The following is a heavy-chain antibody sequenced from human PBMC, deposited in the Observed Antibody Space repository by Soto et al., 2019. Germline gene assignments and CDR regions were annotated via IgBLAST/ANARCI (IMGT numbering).Heavy chain of an antibody. CDR3: AKDDYGDYPHYFDY. D-gene: IGHD4-17*01. Sequence: GGSLRLSCAASGFTFSSYAMNWVRQAPGKGLEWVSAISGSGGNTYYADSVKGRFTISRDNSKNTLYLQMNSRRTEDTAVYYCAKDDYGDYPHYFDYWGQGTLVTVSS. CDR1: GFTFSSYA. V-gene: IGHV3-23*01. CDR2: ISGSGGNT. J-gene: IGHJ4*02.